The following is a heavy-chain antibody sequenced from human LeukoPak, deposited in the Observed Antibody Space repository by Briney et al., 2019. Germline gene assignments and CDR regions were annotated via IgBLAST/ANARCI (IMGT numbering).Heavy chain of an antibody. CDR2: IDPNGGDT. V-gene: IGHV1-2*06. CDR3: ATSVYYDSSSYY. Sequence: ASVKVSCKASGYTFTAFYIHWVRQAPGQGLEWMGRIDPNGGDTDYAQNFQGRVTMTRDTSISTAYVELSRLRSDDTAVYYCATSVYYDSSSYYWGQGTMLPVSS. D-gene: IGHD3-22*01. J-gene: IGHJ3*01. CDR1: GYTFTAFY.